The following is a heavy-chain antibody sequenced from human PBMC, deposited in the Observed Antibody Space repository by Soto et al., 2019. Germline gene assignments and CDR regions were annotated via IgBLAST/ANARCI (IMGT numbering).Heavy chain of an antibody. J-gene: IGHJ6*02. CDR3: TKARLWGGDGYNSYYYNAMDV. Sequence: PGGSLRLSCAASGFHFSSYTMNWVRQAPGKGLEWVSSISSSGDYIYYADSVKGRFTISRDNAKNSLYLQMNSLRPEDTALYYCTKARLWGGDGYNSYYYNAMDVWGQGTTVTVSS. V-gene: IGHV3-21*04. CDR1: GFHFSSYT. D-gene: IGHD3-16*01. CDR2: ISSSGDYI.